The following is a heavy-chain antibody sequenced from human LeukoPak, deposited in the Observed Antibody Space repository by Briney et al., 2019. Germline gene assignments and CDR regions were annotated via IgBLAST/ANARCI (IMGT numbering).Heavy chain of an antibody. V-gene: IGHV1-46*01. J-gene: IGHJ5*02. D-gene: IGHD2-2*01. Sequence: GASVKVSCKASGYTFTNYYMHWVRQAPGQGPEWKGIINPSGGSTSYAQKFQGRVTMTRDTSTSTVYMDLSSLRSEDTAVYYCARATIQTTEAAAPDPWGQGTLVTVSS. CDR2: INPSGGST. CDR1: GYTFTNYY. CDR3: ARATIQTTEAAAPDP.